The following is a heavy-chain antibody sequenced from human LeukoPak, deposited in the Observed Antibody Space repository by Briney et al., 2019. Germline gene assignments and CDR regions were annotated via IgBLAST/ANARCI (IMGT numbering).Heavy chain of an antibody. CDR3: AREGSSWPLYGMDV. CDR1: GGSISRYY. CDR2: IYYSGST. V-gene: IGHV4-59*01. J-gene: IGHJ6*02. Sequence: SETLSLTCTVSGGSISRYYWRWIRQPPGKGLEWIGYIYYSGSTNYNPSLKSRVTISVDTSKNQFSLKLSSVTAADTAVYYCAREGSSWPLYGMDVWGQGTTVTVSS. D-gene: IGHD6-13*01.